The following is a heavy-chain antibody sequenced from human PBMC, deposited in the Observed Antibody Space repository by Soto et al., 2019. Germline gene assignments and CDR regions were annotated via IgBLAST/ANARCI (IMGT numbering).Heavy chain of an antibody. D-gene: IGHD3-16*01. CDR3: AHTWGLPFDY. CDR1: GFSLRTTGVG. J-gene: IGHJ4*02. Sequence: QITLKESGPTLVKPTQTLTLTCTYSGFSLRTTGVGVGWIRQPPGKALEWLGIIYWNDDKRYSPSLKSRFTLTSDISKSQVVLTMTNMYPVDTGTYYCAHTWGLPFDYWGQGTLVIVSS. CDR2: IYWNDDK. V-gene: IGHV2-5*01.